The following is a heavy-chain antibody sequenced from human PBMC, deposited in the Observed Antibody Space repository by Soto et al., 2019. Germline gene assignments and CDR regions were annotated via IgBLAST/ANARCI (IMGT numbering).Heavy chain of an antibody. V-gene: IGHV3-74*01. J-gene: IGHJ4*02. CDR2: INSDGSST. CDR1: GFTFSSYW. D-gene: IGHD2-2*01. Sequence: EVQLVESGGGLVQPGGSLRLSCAASGFTFSSYWMHWVRQVPGKGLVWVSQINSDGSSTTYADSVKGRFTISRDNAKNTLFLQKNSLRAEDTAVYYCARDRTAASADYWGQGTLVTVSS. CDR3: ARDRTAASADY.